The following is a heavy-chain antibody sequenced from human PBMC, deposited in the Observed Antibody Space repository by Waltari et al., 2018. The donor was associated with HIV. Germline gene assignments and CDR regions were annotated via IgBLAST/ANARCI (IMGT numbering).Heavy chain of an antibody. J-gene: IGHJ5*02. Sequence: QVQLQQWGEGLLKPSETLSLACAVYGGSFSGYYWSWIRQPPGTGLEWIGEINHSGSTNYNPSLMSRVTISVDTSKNQFSLKLSSVTAADTAVYYCARSQVAGTNWFDPWGQGTLVTVSS. CDR2: INHSGST. V-gene: IGHV4-34*01. D-gene: IGHD6-19*01. CDR3: ARSQVAGTNWFDP. CDR1: GGSFSGYY.